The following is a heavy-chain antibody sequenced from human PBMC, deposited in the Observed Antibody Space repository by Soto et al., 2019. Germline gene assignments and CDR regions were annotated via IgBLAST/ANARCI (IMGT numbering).Heavy chain of an antibody. CDR1: GFDFSTFN. V-gene: IGHV3-48*02. CDR2: IGTGSITI. J-gene: IGHJ4*02. Sequence: GGSLRLSCAASGFDFSTFNVNWVRQAPGKGLEWISYIGTGSITIYYADSVKGRFTISRDNAKSSLYLQMNNLRDEDTAVYYCTRERASGWYDYWGQGTLVTVSS. D-gene: IGHD6-19*01. CDR3: TRERASGWYDY.